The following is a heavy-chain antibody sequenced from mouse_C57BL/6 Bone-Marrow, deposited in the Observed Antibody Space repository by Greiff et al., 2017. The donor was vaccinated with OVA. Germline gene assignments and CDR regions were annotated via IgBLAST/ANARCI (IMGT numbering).Heavy chain of an antibody. J-gene: IGHJ2*01. V-gene: IGHV1-54*01. Sequence: QVHVKQSGAELVRPGTSVKVSCKASGYAFTNYLIEWVKQRPGQGLEWIGVINPGSGGTNYNEKFKGKATLTADKSSSTAYMQLSSLTSEDSAVYFCARLAPLYYGSSSYYFDYWGQGTTLTVSS. CDR3: ARLAPLYYGSSSYYFDY. CDR2: INPGSGGT. D-gene: IGHD1-1*01. CDR1: GYAFTNYL.